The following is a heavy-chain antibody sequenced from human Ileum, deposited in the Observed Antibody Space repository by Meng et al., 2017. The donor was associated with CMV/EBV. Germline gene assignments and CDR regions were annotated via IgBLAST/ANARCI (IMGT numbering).Heavy chain of an antibody. Sequence: GSLRLSCAASGFTFSSYWMSWVRQAPGKGLEWVANIKQDGSEKYYVDSVKGRFTISRDNAKNSLYLQMNSLRAEDTAVYYCARAQTRYYYDSSGYGRDFDYWGQGTLVTVSS. CDR2: IKQDGSEK. V-gene: IGHV3-7*01. CDR1: GFTFSSYW. D-gene: IGHD3-22*01. J-gene: IGHJ4*02. CDR3: ARAQTRYYYDSSGYGRDFDY.